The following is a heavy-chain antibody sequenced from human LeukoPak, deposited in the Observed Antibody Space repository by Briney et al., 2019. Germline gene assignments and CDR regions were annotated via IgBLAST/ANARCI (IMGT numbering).Heavy chain of an antibody. J-gene: IGHJ5*02. CDR1: GGTFSSYA. CDR2: IIPIFGTA. V-gene: IGHV1-69*13. D-gene: IGHD3-3*01. CDR3: ARGHYDFWSGPNGNWFDP. Sequence: SVKVSCKAPGGTFSSYAISWVRQAPGQGLEWMGGIIPIFGTANYAQKFQGRVTITADESTSTAYMELSSLRSEDTAVYYCARGHYDFWSGPNGNWFDPWGQGTLVTVSS.